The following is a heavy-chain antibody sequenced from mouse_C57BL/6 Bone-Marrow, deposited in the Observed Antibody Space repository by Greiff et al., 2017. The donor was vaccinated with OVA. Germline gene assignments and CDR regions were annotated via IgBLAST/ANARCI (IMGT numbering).Heavy chain of an antibody. Sequence: VQLKESGAELVRPGASVKLSCTASGFNIKDDYMHWVKQRPEQGLEWIGWIDPENGDTEYASKFQGKATITADTSSNTAYLQLSSLTSEDTAVYYCTTPTVVATPYWGQGTLVTVSA. CDR1: GFNIKDDY. CDR3: TTPTVVATPY. CDR2: IDPENGDT. V-gene: IGHV14-4*01. J-gene: IGHJ3*01. D-gene: IGHD1-1*01.